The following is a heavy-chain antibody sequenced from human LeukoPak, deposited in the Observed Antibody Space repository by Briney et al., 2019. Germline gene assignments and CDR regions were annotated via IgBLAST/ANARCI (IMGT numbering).Heavy chain of an antibody. CDR1: GGSISSYY. Sequence: SETLSLTCTVSGGSISSYYWSWIRQPPGKGLEWIGYIYYSGSTNYNPSLKSRVTISVDTSKNQLSLKLSSVTAADTAVYYCARSARSRWYFDLWGRGTLVTVSS. V-gene: IGHV4-59*08. CDR3: ARSARSRWYFDL. J-gene: IGHJ2*01. CDR2: IYYSGST.